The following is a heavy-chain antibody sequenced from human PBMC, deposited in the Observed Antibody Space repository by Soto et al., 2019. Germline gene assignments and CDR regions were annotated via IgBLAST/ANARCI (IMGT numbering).Heavy chain of an antibody. J-gene: IGHJ6*02. CDR1: GFTFSNYA. CDR2: ISYDGNNK. V-gene: IGHV3-30*04. D-gene: IGHD2-2*01. CDR3: ARDRVCTSATCGEFDYYYYYGMDV. Sequence: QVQLVESGGGVVQPGRSLRLSCAASGFTFSNYAMHWVRQAPGKGLEWVAIISYDGNNKYNADSVKGRFTISRDNSNNTLYLQTNSLRAEDAAVYYCARDRVCTSATCGEFDYYYYYGMDVRGQGTTVTVSS.